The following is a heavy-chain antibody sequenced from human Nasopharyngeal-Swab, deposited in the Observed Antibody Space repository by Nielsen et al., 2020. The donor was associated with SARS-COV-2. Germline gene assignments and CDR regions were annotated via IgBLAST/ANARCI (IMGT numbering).Heavy chain of an antibody. V-gene: IGHV3-7*03. CDR3: ARWGVVVPAAQGGGWFDP. CDR2: IKQDGSEK. Sequence: GEPLKISCAASGFTFSSYWMSWVRQAPGKGLEWVANIKQDGSEKYYVDSVKGRFTISRDNAKNSLYLQMNSLRAEDTALYHCARWGVVVPAAQGGGWFDPWGQGTLVTVSS. D-gene: IGHD2-2*01. CDR1: GFTFSSYW. J-gene: IGHJ5*02.